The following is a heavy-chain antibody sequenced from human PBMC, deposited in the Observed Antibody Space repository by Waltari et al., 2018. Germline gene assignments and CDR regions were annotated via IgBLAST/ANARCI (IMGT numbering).Heavy chain of an antibody. V-gene: IGHV4-34*01. Sequence: QLQLQQWGAGLLKPSETLALTCAVYGGSFNAYYWTWNRQAPGKGLEWIGEINHVGDTNYNPSLKSRVTILIDASKNQFSLKLSSMTAADTAIYYCASRIGGITPLTGWGQGTPVIVSS. CDR1: GGSFNAYY. J-gene: IGHJ4*02. D-gene: IGHD1-26*01. CDR3: ASRIGGITPLTG. CDR2: INHVGDT.